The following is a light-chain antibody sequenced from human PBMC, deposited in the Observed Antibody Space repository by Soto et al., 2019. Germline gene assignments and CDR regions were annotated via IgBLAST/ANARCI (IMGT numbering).Light chain of an antibody. Sequence: LAQPASVSGSPGQSITISCTGTSSDVGGYDYVSWYQQHPGKAPKLMIYDVTNRPSGVSNRFSGSKSGNTASLTISGLQAEDEADYYCISYASINTYVFGTGTKVTVL. CDR2: DVT. J-gene: IGLJ1*01. CDR3: ISYASINTYV. CDR1: SSDVGGYDY. V-gene: IGLV2-14*01.